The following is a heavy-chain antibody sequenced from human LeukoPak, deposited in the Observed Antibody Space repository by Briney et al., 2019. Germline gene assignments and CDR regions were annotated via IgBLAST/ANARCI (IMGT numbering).Heavy chain of an antibody. D-gene: IGHD3-22*01. V-gene: IGHV1-18*01. Sequence: APVKVSCKASGYTFTSYGISWVRQAPGQGLEWMGWITAYNDNTNYAQKLQGRVTMTTDTSTSTAYMELRSLRSDDTALYYCARSRFGYYDSSGPREYFDLWGRGTLVTVSS. CDR3: ARSRFGYYDSSGPREYFDL. CDR2: ITAYNDNT. J-gene: IGHJ2*01. CDR1: GYTFTSYG.